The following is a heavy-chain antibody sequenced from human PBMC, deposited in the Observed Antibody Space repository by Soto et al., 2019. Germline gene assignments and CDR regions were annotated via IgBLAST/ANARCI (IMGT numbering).Heavy chain of an antibody. CDR1: GFTFSSYV. D-gene: IGHD2-21*02. CDR2: ISYDGSNK. J-gene: IGHJ6*02. V-gene: IGHV3-30-3*01. Sequence: QVQLVESGGGVVQPGRSLRLSCAASGFTFSSYVMHWVRQAPGKGLEWVAVISYDGSNKYYADSVKGRFTISRDNSKNTLYLQMNSLRAEDTAVYYCAREDRPNCGGDCYLVWDGMDVWGQGTTVTVSS. CDR3: AREDRPNCGGDCYLVWDGMDV.